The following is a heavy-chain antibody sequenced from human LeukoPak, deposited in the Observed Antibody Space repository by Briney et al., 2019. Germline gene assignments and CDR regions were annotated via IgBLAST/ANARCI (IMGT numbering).Heavy chain of an antibody. CDR2: INLNSGGT. V-gene: IGHV1-2*04. CDR1: GYTFTGYY. J-gene: IGHJ4*02. D-gene: IGHD3-16*02. Sequence: ASVKVSCKASGYTFTGYYMHWVRQAPGQGLEWMGWINLNSGGTNYAQKFQGWVTMTRDTSISTAYMELSRLRSDDTAVYYCARGGVGDYVWGSYRYTFDYWGQGTLVTVSS. CDR3: ARGGVGDYVWGSYRYTFDY.